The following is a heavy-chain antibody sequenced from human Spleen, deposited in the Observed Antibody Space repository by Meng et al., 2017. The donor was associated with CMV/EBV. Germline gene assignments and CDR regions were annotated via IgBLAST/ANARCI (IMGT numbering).Heavy chain of an antibody. Sequence: GESLKISCAASGFTFSNYVMSWVRQAPGKGLEWVSTISGSGGSAYYADSVKGRFTVSRDNSKNTVYLQMNSLRAEDTAVYYCAKGGSNTVIRVDTLFDYWGQGTLVTVSS. J-gene: IGHJ4*02. V-gene: IGHV3-23*01. CDR2: ISGSGGSA. CDR1: GFTFSNYV. CDR3: AKGGSNTVIRVDTLFDY. D-gene: IGHD3-22*01.